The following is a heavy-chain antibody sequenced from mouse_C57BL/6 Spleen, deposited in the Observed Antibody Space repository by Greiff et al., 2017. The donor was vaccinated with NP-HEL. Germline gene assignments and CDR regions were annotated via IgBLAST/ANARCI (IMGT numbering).Heavy chain of an antibody. CDR2: IDPSDSYT. CDR3: ARGEYITTVVATGYWYFDV. V-gene: IGHV1-69*01. D-gene: IGHD1-1*01. J-gene: IGHJ1*03. Sequence: QVQLQQPGAELVMPGASVKLSCKASGYTFTSYWMHWVKQRRGQGLEWIGEIDPSDSYTNYNQKFKGKSTLTVDKSSSTAYMQLSSLTSEDSAVYYCARGEYITTVVATGYWYFDVWGTGTTVTVSS. CDR1: GYTFTSYW.